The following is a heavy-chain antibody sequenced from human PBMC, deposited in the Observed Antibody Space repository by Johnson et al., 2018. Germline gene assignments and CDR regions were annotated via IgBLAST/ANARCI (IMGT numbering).Heavy chain of an antibody. V-gene: IGHV3-74*01. D-gene: IGHD1-7*01. Sequence: VQLQESGGGLVQPGGSLRLSCAASGITFSNYWMHWVRQGPGKGLVWVSLINSDGSSTSYADPVQGRFTISRDNAKNTLYLQRNSLRAEDTAVYYCARCDWNYGPQRLVYYGMDVWGQGTTVTVSS. J-gene: IGHJ6*02. CDR1: GITFSNYW. CDR2: INSDGSST. CDR3: ARCDWNYGPQRLVYYGMDV.